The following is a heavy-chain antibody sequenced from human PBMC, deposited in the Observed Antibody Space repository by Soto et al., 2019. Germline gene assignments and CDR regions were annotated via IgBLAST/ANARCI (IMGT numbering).Heavy chain of an antibody. CDR3: GTVFEH. J-gene: IGHJ4*02. Sequence: EVQLVESGGGSVQPGGSLRLSCVASGITFTNYWMHWVRQVPWKGLVWVARVDSDGRGTSYADFVKGRFTISRDNAKNTLYLQMNILRVEDTAMYYCGTVFEHWGQGIPVTVSS. CDR1: GITFTNYW. CDR2: VDSDGRGT. V-gene: IGHV3-74*01.